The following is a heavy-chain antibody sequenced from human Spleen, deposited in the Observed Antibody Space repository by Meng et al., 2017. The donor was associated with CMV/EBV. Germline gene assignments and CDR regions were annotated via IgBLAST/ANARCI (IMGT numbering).Heavy chain of an antibody. CDR2: IRDDGSNK. J-gene: IGHJ6*02. D-gene: IGHD5-24*01. CDR1: GFTFRTYG. Sequence: GESLKISCAASGFTFRTYGIHWVRQAPGKGPEWVAFIRDDGSNKYYADFVKGRFTISRDNSKNTLYLQMNSLRAEDTAVYYCARDPSEDGYASCMDVWGQGTTVTVSS. CDR3: ARDPSEDGYASCMDV. V-gene: IGHV3-30*02.